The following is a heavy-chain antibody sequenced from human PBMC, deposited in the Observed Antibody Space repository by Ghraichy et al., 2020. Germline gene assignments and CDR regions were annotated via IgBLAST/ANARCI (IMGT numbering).Heavy chain of an antibody. CDR2: LSGRGSTT. Sequence: GGSLRLSCSASGITFRDYVMSWVRQTQGKGLEWVSALSGRGSTTKYADSVKGRFTISRDDSKNTLYLQMNSLTVEDTAVYFCASRNYYDRGEKYFEYYFDFWGQGTLVTV. CDR3: ASRNYYDRGEKYFEYYFDF. CDR1: GITFRDYV. D-gene: IGHD3-22*01. V-gene: IGHV3-23*01. J-gene: IGHJ4*02.